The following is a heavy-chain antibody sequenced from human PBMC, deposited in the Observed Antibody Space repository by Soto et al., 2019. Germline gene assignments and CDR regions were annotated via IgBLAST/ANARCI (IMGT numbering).Heavy chain of an antibody. D-gene: IGHD3-3*01. CDR3: AKDIRDFWSGPNYYYYGMDV. V-gene: IGHV3-43*01. CDR2: ISWDGGST. J-gene: IGHJ6*04. Sequence: PGGSLRLSCAASGFTFDDYTMHWVRQAPGKGLEWVSLISWDGGSTYYADSVKGRFTISRDNSKNSLYLQMSSLRTEDTALYYCAKDIRDFWSGPNYYYYGMDVWGKGTTVTVSS. CDR1: GFTFDDYT.